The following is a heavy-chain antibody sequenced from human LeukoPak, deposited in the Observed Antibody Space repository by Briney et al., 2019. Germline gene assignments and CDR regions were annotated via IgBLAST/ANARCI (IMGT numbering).Heavy chain of an antibody. CDR1: GGSISSYY. CDR3: VGGTYYGGDY. D-gene: IGHD1-26*01. V-gene: IGHV4-4*07. J-gene: IGHJ4*02. CDR2: TYTGGST. Sequence: SETLSLTCTVSGGSISSYYWNWTRQPAGKGLEYIGRTYTGGSTNYNPSLKSRVTMSVDTSKNQFSLKLSSVTAADTAVYYCVGGTYYGGDYGGQGTLVTVSS.